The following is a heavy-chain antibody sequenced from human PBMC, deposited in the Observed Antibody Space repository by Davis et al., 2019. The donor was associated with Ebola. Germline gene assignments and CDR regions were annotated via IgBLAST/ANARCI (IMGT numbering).Heavy chain of an antibody. CDR3: ASIRYYYYGMDV. D-gene: IGHD2-2*02. CDR2: IYSGGTT. CDR1: GFTFSSYE. J-gene: IGHJ6*02. V-gene: IGHV3-53*04. Sequence: GESLKISCAASGFTFSSYEMNWVRQAPGKGLEWVSIIYSGGTTYYADSVKGRFTISRHNSKNTLYLQMNSLRAEDTAVYYCASIRYYYYGMDVWGQGTTVTVSS.